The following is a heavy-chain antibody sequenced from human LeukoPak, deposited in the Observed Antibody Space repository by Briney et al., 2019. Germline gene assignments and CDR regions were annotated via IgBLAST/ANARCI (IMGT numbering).Heavy chain of an antibody. J-gene: IGHJ4*02. CDR1: GGTFSSYA. D-gene: IGHD3-22*01. CDR2: IIPIFGIA. V-gene: IGHV1-69*04. Sequence: SVKVSCKASGGTFSSYAISWVRQAPGQGLEWMGRIIPIFGIANYAQKFQGRVTITADKSTSTAYMELSSLRSEDTAVYYCARDLGTYYYDSSGSFFDYWGQGTLVTVSS. CDR3: ARDLGTYYYDSSGSFFDY.